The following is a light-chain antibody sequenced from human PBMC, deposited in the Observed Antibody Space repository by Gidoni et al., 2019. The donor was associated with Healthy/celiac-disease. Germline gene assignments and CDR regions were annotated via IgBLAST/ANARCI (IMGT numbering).Light chain of an antibody. V-gene: IGLV1-40*01. CDR3: QSYDSSLSGFYV. CDR2: GNS. J-gene: IGLJ1*01. CDR1: RSNIGAGYD. Sequence: QSVLTQPPSVSGAPGQRVTISCTGSRSNIGAGYDVHWYQQLPETAPKLLIYGNSNRPSGVPDRFSGSKSGTSASLAITGLQAEDEADYYCQSYDSSLSGFYVFGTGTKVTVL.